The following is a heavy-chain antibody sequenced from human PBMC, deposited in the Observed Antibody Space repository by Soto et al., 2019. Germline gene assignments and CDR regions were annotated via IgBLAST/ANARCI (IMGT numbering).Heavy chain of an antibody. Sequence: SETLSLTCGVSGGTVASSHWWSWVRQSPGGGLEWIGNVYHTGDTNFTPSLQSRVTISVDKSNNQFSLRLNSLTAADTAVYFCAREIVTAGGNNYFDPWGPGTLVTVSS. CDR3: AREIVTAGGNNYFDP. CDR1: GGTVASSHW. J-gene: IGHJ5*02. V-gene: IGHV4-4*02. D-gene: IGHD2-21*02. CDR2: VYHTGDT.